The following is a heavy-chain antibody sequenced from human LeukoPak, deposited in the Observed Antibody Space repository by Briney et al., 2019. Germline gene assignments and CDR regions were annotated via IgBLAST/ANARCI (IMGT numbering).Heavy chain of an antibody. Sequence: GESLKISCKGSGYSFTSYWIVWVRQMPGKGLEWMGIIYPGDSDTRYSPSFQGQVTISADKSISTAYLQWSSLKASDTAMYYCARGEYCGGDCYHNWFDPWGQGTLVTVSS. J-gene: IGHJ5*02. V-gene: IGHV5-51*01. CDR2: IYPGDSDT. CDR3: ARGEYCGGDCYHNWFDP. CDR1: GYSFTSYW. D-gene: IGHD2-21*02.